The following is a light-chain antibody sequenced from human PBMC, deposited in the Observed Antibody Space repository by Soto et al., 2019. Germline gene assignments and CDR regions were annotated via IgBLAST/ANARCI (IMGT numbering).Light chain of an antibody. J-gene: IGKJ4*01. CDR1: QSITSSF. V-gene: IGKV3-20*01. CDR2: GAS. Sequence: EIGLTQSPGILSLSPGERASLSCGASQSITSSFLAWYQQKPGQAPRLLIYGASSRATGIPDRFSGTGSETVFTLTINRLEPEDFAVYYCMQSIQLPLTFGGGSKVDIK. CDR3: MQSIQLPLT.